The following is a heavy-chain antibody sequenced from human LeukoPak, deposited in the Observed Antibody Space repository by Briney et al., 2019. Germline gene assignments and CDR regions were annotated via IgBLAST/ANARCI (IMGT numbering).Heavy chain of an antibody. D-gene: IGHD1-26*01. V-gene: IGHV3-30*04. J-gene: IGHJ4*02. Sequence: GRSLRLSCAASGFTFSIYAMHWVRQAPGKGLEWVAVISYDGSNKYYADSVKGRFTISRDNSKNTLYLRMNSLRAEDTAVYYCAKGFGSYYSSGVFMAYWGQGTLVTVSS. CDR2: ISYDGSNK. CDR1: GFTFSIYA. CDR3: AKGFGSYYSSGVFMAY.